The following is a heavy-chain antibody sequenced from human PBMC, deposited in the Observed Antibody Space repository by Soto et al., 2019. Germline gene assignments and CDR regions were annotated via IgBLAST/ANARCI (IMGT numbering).Heavy chain of an antibody. CDR3: ARRYCSSTSCPFTGMDV. J-gene: IGHJ6*02. CDR2: IYPGDSDT. V-gene: IGHV5-51*01. Sequence: PGESLKISCKGSGYSFTSYWIGWVRQMPGKGLEWMGIIYPGDSDTRYSPSFQGQVTISADKSISTAYLQWSSLKASDTAMYYCARRYCSSTSCPFTGMDVWVQGTTVTV. CDR1: GYSFTSYW. D-gene: IGHD2-2*01.